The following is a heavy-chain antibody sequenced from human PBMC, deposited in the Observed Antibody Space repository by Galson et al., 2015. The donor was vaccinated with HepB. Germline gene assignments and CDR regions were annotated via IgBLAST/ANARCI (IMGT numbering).Heavy chain of an antibody. D-gene: IGHD3-22*01. Sequence: LRLSCAASGFTFSSYAMHWVRQAPDKGLEWVAVISYDGSNKYYADSVKGRFTISRDNSKNTLYLQMNSLRAEDTAVYYCARDREAYYYDSSGYYFDYWGQGTLVTVSS. CDR2: ISYDGSNK. CDR1: GFTFSSYA. J-gene: IGHJ4*02. CDR3: ARDREAYYYDSSGYYFDY. V-gene: IGHV3-30-3*01.